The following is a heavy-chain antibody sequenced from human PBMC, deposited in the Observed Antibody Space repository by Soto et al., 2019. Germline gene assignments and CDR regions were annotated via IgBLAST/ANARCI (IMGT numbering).Heavy chain of an antibody. CDR3: AKNETTRPWFDP. Sequence: QVQLQESGPGLVKPSQTLSLTCTISGGSISNGSYYWSWIRQLPGKGLESIGKIYYIGTTSYNPSHKSLVSMSIDTSKNQFSLKVRPVVAANTAIYYCAKNETTRPWFDPWGQGTLVIVSS. CDR2: IYYIGTT. J-gene: IGHJ5*02. D-gene: IGHD4-17*01. V-gene: IGHV4-31*01. CDR1: GGSISNGSYY.